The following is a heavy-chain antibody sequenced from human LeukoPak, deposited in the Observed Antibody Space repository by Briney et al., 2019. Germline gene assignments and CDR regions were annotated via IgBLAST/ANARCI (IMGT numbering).Heavy chain of an antibody. CDR3: ARGGSSGWYVQNYFDT. D-gene: IGHD6-19*01. CDR1: GGTFSSYA. CDR2: INPNSGGT. Sequence: ASVKVSCKASGGTFSSYAISWVRQAPGQGLEWMGWINPNSGGTNYAQTFQGRVTMTRDTSISTAYMELSRLRSDDTAVYYCARGGSSGWYVQNYFDTWGQGTLVTVSS. V-gene: IGHV1-2*02. J-gene: IGHJ5*02.